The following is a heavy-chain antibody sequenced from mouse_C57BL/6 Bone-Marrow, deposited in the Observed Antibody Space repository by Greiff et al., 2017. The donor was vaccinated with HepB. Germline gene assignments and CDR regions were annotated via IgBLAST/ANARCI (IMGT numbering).Heavy chain of an antibody. CDR3: ARQNYGSRFYYAMDY. D-gene: IGHD1-1*01. V-gene: IGHV5-12*01. CDR2: ISNGGGST. Sequence: EVQVVESGGGLVQPGGSLKLSCAASGSTFSDYYMYWVRQTPEKRLEWVAYISNGGGSTYYPDTVKGRFPISRDNAKNTLYLQMSRLKSEDTAMYYCARQNYGSRFYYAMDYWGQGTSVTVSS. CDR1: GSTFSDYY. J-gene: IGHJ4*01.